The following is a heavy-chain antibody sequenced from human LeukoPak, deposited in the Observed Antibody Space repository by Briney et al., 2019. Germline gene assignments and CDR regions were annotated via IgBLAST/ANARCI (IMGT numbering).Heavy chain of an antibody. CDR3: ARGLSAMGYFDY. Sequence: GGSLRLSCAASGFTFSSYAMHWVRQAPGKGLEWVAVISYDGSNKYYADSVKGRFTISRDNSKNTLYLQMNSLRAEDTAVYYCARGLSAMGYFDYWGQGTLVTVSS. D-gene: IGHD3-16*01. J-gene: IGHJ4*02. CDR2: ISYDGSNK. V-gene: IGHV3-30*04. CDR1: GFTFSSYA.